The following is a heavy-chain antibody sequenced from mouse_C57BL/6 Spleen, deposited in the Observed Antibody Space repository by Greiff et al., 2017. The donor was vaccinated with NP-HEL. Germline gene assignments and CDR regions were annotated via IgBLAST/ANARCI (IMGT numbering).Heavy chain of an antibody. V-gene: IGHV1-18*01. CDR2: INPNNGGT. CDR1: GYTFPDYN. Sequence: SGYTFPDYNMDWVKQSHGKSLEWIGDINPNNGGTIYNQKFKGKATLTVDKSSSTAYMELRSLTSEDTAVYYCARTHFDYWGQGTTLTVSS. CDR3: ARTHFDY. J-gene: IGHJ2*01.